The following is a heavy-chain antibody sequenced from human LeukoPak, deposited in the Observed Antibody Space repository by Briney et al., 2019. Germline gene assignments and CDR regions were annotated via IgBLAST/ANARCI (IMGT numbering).Heavy chain of an antibody. Sequence: GGSLRLSCAASGFTFSSYAMSWVRQAPGKGLEWVSAISGSGGSTYYADSVKGRFTISRDNSKNTLYLQMNSLRAEDTAVYYCALHGCSTTCYAINWGQGTLVTVSS. J-gene: IGHJ4*02. CDR2: ISGSGGST. CDR1: GFTFSSYA. D-gene: IGHD2-2*01. CDR3: ALHGCSTTCYAIN. V-gene: IGHV3-23*01.